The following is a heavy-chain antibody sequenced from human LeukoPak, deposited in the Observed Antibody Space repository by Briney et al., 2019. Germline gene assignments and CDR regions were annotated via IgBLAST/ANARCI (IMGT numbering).Heavy chain of an antibody. Sequence: PSETLSLTCTVSSDSISRGDYYWSWIRQPAGKGLEFFGYINKKGATFYNPPLKSRVSISIDTSKNQFSLKLTSVTAADTAVYFCAREHKSYGDYPYYFDSWGQGTLVTVSS. J-gene: IGHJ4*02. D-gene: IGHD4-17*01. CDR3: AREHKSYGDYPYYFDS. CDR2: INKKGAT. V-gene: IGHV4-30-4*01. CDR1: SDSISRGDYY.